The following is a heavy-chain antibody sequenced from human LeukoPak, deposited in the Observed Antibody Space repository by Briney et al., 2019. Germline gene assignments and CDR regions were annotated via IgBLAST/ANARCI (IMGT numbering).Heavy chain of an antibody. CDR3: ARVGPRYNWNDDYYYYYMDV. CDR1: GFTFNIYD. J-gene: IGHJ6*03. D-gene: IGHD1-1*01. V-gene: IGHV3-48*03. CDR2: IGSSGSSK. Sequence: GGSLRLSCAASGFTFNIYDMNWVRQAPGKGLEWVSYIGSSGSSKYYANSVKGRFTISRDNAKNSLYLQMNSLRAEDTVVYYCARVGPRYNWNDDYYYYYMDVWGKGTTVTVSS.